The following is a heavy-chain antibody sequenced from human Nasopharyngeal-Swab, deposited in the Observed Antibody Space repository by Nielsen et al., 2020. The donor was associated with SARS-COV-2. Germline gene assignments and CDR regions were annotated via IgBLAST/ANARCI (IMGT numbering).Heavy chain of an antibody. V-gene: IGHV4-34*01. J-gene: IGHJ6*02. Sequence: SQALSLTCAVYVGSFSGYYWSWIRQPPGKGLEWIGEINHSGSTNYNPSLKSRVTISVDTSKNQFSLKLSSVTAADTAVYYCARGGSSSWYYYYYGMDVWGQGTTVTVSS. CDR2: INHSGST. CDR3: ARGGSSSWYYYYYGMDV. D-gene: IGHD6-13*01. CDR1: VGSFSGYY.